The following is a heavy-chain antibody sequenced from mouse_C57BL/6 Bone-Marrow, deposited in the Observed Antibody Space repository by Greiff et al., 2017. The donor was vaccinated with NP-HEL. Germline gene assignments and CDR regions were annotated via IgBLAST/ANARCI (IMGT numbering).Heavy chain of an antibody. D-gene: IGHD3-1*01. CDR1: GYTFTSYG. Sequence: VQLQQSGAELAKPGASVKLSCKASGYTFTSYGMHWVKQRPGQGLEWIGEIYPSGGNTYYNQKFKGKATLTADKSSSTAYMELRSLTSEDSAVYFCARGLSLWGQGTTLTVSS. CDR3: ARGLSL. J-gene: IGHJ2*01. V-gene: IGHV1-81*01. CDR2: IYPSGGNT.